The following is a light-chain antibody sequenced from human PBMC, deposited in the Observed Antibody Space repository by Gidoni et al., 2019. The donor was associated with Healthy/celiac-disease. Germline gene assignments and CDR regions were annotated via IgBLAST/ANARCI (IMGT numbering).Light chain of an antibody. Sequence: EIVLTQSPATLSLSPGERATLSCRASQSVSSYLAWYQQKPGQAPRLLIYDASNRATGIPARFSGSGSETDFTLTISSLAPDDFAVYYCQQRSNWPSLTFGGGTKVEIQ. CDR1: QSVSSY. CDR2: DAS. V-gene: IGKV3-11*01. CDR3: QQRSNWPSLT. J-gene: IGKJ4*01.